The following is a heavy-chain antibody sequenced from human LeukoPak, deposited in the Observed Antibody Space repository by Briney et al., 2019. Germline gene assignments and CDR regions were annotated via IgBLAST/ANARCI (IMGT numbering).Heavy chain of an antibody. D-gene: IGHD5-18*01. CDR3: ATSRGSTYGYRALELPPSPVD. Sequence: ETLSLTCTVSGGSISSSSYYWGWIRQPPGKGLEWVSSISSSSTDIYYGDSVKGRFATSRDNAKNSLYLQMNSLRTEDTAVYYCATSRGSTYGYRALELPPSPVDWGQGTLITVSS. CDR1: GGSISSSS. J-gene: IGHJ4*02. CDR2: ISSSSTDI. V-gene: IGHV3-21*01.